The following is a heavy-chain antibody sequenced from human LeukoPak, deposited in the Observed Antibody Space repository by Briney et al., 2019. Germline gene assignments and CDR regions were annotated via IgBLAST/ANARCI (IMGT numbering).Heavy chain of an antibody. V-gene: IGHV4-59*01. CDR3: ARGSGWYWFDY. CDR2: LHYSGNT. J-gene: IGHJ4*02. Sequence: SETLSLTCTVSGGSISSYYWSWIRQPPGKGLEWIGYLHYSGNTDYNPSLKSRVTISLDTSKNQFSLKLSSVTAADTAVYYCARGSGWYWFDYWGQGTLVTVSS. D-gene: IGHD6-19*01. CDR1: GGSISSYY.